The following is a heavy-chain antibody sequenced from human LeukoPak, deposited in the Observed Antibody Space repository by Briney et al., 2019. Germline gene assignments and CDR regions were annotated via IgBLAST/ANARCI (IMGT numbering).Heavy chain of an antibody. Sequence: GASVKVSCKASGYTFTDYYMHWVRQAPGQGLKWMGWINPNSGGTEYAQKFQGGVTLTRDTSLSTAYMELTRLRSDDTAVYYCATPSSGYYYVPPSYWGQGTLVTVSS. CDR1: GYTFTDYY. J-gene: IGHJ4*02. CDR3: ATPSSGYYYVPPSY. D-gene: IGHD3-22*01. V-gene: IGHV1-2*02. CDR2: INPNSGGT.